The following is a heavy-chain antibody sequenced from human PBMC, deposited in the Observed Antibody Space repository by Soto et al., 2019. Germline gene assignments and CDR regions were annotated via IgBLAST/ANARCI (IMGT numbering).Heavy chain of an antibody. Sequence: GSLRLSFAASGFSFSDYVMHWVRQAPGKGLEWVAAIFSDGNEKQYADSVKGRFSISRENSKNKLYLQINSLIDEDTAVYYFMNCRGRLNFDYCGQGTPVTVSS. CDR3: MNCRGRLNFDY. J-gene: IGHJ4*02. CDR1: GFSFSDYV. CDR2: IFSDGNEK. V-gene: IGHV3-30*18. D-gene: IGHD2-15*01.